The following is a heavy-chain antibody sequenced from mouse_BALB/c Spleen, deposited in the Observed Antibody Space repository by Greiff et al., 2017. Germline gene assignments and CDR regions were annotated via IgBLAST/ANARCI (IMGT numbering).Heavy chain of an antibody. V-gene: IGHV1-80*01. CDR2: IYPGDGDT. Sequence: VQLQESGAELVRPGSSVKISCKASGYAFSSYWMNWVKQRPGQGLEWIGQIYPGDGDTNYNGKFKGKATLTADKSSSTAYMQLSSLTSEDSAVYFCAREGRYDAYWGQGTLVTVSA. J-gene: IGHJ3*01. D-gene: IGHD2-14*01. CDR1: GYAFSSYW. CDR3: AREGRYDAY.